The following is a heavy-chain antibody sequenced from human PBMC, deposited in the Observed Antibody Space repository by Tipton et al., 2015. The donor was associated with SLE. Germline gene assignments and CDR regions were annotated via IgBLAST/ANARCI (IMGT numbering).Heavy chain of an antibody. D-gene: IGHD5-18*01. CDR1: GGSISSYY. CDR2: IHYSGTT. Sequence: TLSLTCTVSGGSISSYYWSWIRQPPGKGLEWLWSIHYSGTTYDNPSLKSRVTISVDTSKNQFSLMLSSVTAADTALYYCAGALDTTMGPFDYWGQGTLVTVSS. CDR3: AGALDTTMGPFDY. V-gene: IGHV4-59*04. J-gene: IGHJ4*02.